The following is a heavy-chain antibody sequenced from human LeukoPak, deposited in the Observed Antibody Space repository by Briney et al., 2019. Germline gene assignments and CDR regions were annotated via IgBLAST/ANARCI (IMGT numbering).Heavy chain of an antibody. D-gene: IGHD4-17*01. CDR2: INNDGSST. CDR3: ARDAAYGPEAFDI. CDR1: GFTFSTYE. V-gene: IGHV3-74*01. J-gene: IGHJ3*02. Sequence: GGTLRLSCAASGFTFSTYEMNWVRQAPGKGLVWVSRINNDGSSTTYADSVKGRFTISRDNAKNTLYLQMNSLRAEDTAVYYCARDAAYGPEAFDIWGQGTKVTVSS.